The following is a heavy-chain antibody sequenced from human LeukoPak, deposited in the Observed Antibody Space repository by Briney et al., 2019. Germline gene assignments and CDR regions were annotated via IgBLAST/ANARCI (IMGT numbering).Heavy chain of an antibody. J-gene: IGHJ4*02. D-gene: IGHD3-9*01. CDR1: GGSLSSSRYY. CDR3: ATHILTGYYSNSFDY. V-gene: IGHV4-39*07. Sequence: SETLSLTCTVSGGSLSSSRYYWGWIRQPPGKGLEWIGSIYHSGSTYYNPSLKSRVTISVDTSKNPFSLKLSSVTAADTAVYYCATHILTGYYSNSFDYWGQGTLVTVSS. CDR2: IYHSGST.